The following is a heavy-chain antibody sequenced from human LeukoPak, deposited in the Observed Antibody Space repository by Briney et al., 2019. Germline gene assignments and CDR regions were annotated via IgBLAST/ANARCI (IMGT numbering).Heavy chain of an antibody. CDR2: IKQDGSER. CDR1: GFPFTTYW. J-gene: IGHJ5*02. Sequence: GGSLRLSCAASGFPFTTYWMNWVRQPLGKGLEWVANIKQDGSERYYVDSVKGRFTISRDNAKSSLYLQMNSLRAEDTAVYYCARDRVAGTVSGWFDPWGQGTLVTVSS. D-gene: IGHD1-7*01. CDR3: ARDRVAGTVSGWFDP. V-gene: IGHV3-7*01.